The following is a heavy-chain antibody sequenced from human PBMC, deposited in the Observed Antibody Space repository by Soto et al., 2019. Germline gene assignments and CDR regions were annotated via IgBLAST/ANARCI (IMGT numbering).Heavy chain of an antibody. V-gene: IGHV1-69*06. CDR3: ARGQQLVVGFDY. Sequence: GASVKVSCKASGGTFSSYAISWVRQAPGQGLEWMGGIIPIFGTANYAQKFQGRVTITADKPTSTAYMELSSLRSEDTAVYYCARGQQLVVGFDYWGQGTLVTVSS. CDR1: GGTFSSYA. CDR2: IIPIFGTA. J-gene: IGHJ4*02. D-gene: IGHD6-13*01.